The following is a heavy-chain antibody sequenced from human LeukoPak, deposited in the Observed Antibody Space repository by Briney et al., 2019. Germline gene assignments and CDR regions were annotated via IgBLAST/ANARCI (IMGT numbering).Heavy chain of an antibody. CDR1: GGSISSYY. Sequence: PSETLSLTCTASGGSISSYYWSWIRQPPGKGLEWIGYIYYSGSTNYNPSLKSRVTISVDTSKNQFSLKLSSVTAADTAVYYCARGGLYYYGSGFCWFDPWGQGTLVTVSS. CDR2: IYYSGST. J-gene: IGHJ5*02. CDR3: ARGGLYYYGSGFCWFDP. V-gene: IGHV4-59*01. D-gene: IGHD3-10*01.